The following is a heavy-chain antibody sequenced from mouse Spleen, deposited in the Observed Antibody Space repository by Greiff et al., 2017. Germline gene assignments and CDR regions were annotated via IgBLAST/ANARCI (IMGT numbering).Heavy chain of an antibody. V-gene: IGHV5-17*02. J-gene: IGHJ2*01. CDR3: ARSNWDY. D-gene: IGHD4-1*01. CDR1: GFTFSSFG. CDR2: ISSGSSTI. Sequence: EVQVVESGGGLVQPGGSRKLSCAASGFTFSSFGMHWVRQAPEKGLEWVAYISSGSSTIYYADTVKGRFTISRDNPKNTLFLQMTSLRSEDTAMYYCARSNWDYWGQGTTLTVSS.